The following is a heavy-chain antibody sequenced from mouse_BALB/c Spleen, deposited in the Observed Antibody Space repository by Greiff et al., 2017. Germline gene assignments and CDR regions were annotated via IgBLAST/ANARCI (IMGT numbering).Heavy chain of an antibody. CDR1: GFTFSSYA. J-gene: IGHJ2*01. V-gene: IGHV5-6-5*01. CDR3: ARVGLRQRDFDY. D-gene: IGHD2-4*01. Sequence: EVKLVESGGGLVKPGGSLKLSCAASGFTFSSYAMSWVRQTPEKRLEWVASISSGGSTYYPDSVKGRFTISRDNARNILYLQMSRLRYEDTAMYYCARVGLRQRDFDYWGQGTTLTVSS. CDR2: ISSGGST.